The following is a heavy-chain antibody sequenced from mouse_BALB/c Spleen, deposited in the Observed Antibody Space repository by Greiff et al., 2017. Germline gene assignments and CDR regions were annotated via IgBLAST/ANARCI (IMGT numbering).Heavy chain of an antibody. CDR1: GYTFTDYA. Sequence: VQVVESGPELVRPGVSVKISCKGSGYTFTDYAMHWVKQSHAKSLEWIGVISTYSGNTIYTQKFKGKATMTVDKSSSTAYMELARLTSEDSAIYYCARAYGSSYYFDYWGQGTTLTVSS. J-gene: IGHJ2*01. D-gene: IGHD1-1*01. CDR2: ISTYSGNT. V-gene: IGHV1S137*01. CDR3: ARAYGSSYYFDY.